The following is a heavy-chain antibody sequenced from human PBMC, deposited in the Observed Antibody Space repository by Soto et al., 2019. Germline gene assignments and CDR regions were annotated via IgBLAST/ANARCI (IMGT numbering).Heavy chain of an antibody. CDR3: AHRRWSSSSDQLVPIDY. CDR2: IYWDDDK. D-gene: IGHD6-6*01. CDR1: GFSLSTSGVG. Sequence: GSGPTLVNPTQTLTLTCTFSGFSLSTSGVGVGWIRQPPGKALEWLALIYWDDDKRYSPSLKSRLTITKDTSKNQVVLTMTNMDPVDTATYYCAHRRWSSSSDQLVPIDYWGQGTLVTVSS. J-gene: IGHJ4*02. V-gene: IGHV2-5*02.